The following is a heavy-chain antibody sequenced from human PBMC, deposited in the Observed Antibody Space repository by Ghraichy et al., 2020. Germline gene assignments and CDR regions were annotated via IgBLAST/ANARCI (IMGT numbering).Heavy chain of an antibody. Sequence: ASVKVSCKAAGATVTSSDMNWEREGSGQGHEWMGWMNPNSGNTGYAQKFQGRVTMTRNTSISTAYMELSSLRSEDTAVYYCARGRPMVRVVYDYWGQGTLVTAAS. CDR1: GATVTSSD. J-gene: IGHJ4*02. V-gene: IGHV1-8*01. CDR3: ARGRPMVRVVYDY. D-gene: IGHD3-10*01. CDR2: MNPNSGNT.